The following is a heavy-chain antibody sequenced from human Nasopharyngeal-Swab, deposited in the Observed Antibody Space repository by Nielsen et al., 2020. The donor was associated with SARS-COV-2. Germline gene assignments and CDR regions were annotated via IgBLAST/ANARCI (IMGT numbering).Heavy chain of an antibody. Sequence: GGSLRLSCAASGFTPASYSMNWVRQAPGKGLEWGSSISSSGKYIYYANSVRGRFTISRDNAKSSLFLQMDSLRAEDTALYYCARDIGDGYNLLYYFDYWGPGTLVTVSS. CDR1: GFTPASYS. V-gene: IGHV3-21*01. J-gene: IGHJ4*02. CDR3: ARDIGDGYNLLYYFDY. D-gene: IGHD5-24*01. CDR2: ISSSGKYI.